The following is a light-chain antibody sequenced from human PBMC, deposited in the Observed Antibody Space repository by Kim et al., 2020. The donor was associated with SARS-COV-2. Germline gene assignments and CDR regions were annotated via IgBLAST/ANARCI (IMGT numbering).Light chain of an antibody. Sequence: ASVGDSVTLTCRASQSISSWLAWYQQKPGKAPNLLIYKASSLESGVPSRFSGSGSGTEFTLTINSLQPDDFATYYCQQYNSYVFTFGPGTKVDIK. CDR1: QSISSW. CDR3: QQYNSYVFT. V-gene: IGKV1-5*03. CDR2: KAS. J-gene: IGKJ3*01.